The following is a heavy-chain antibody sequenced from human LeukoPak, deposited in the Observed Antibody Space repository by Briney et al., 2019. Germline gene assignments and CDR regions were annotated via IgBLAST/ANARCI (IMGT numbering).Heavy chain of an antibody. D-gene: IGHD3-22*01. Sequence: PGASLRLSCAASGFTFSSYAMSWVRQAPGKGPEWVSAISGSGGSTYYADSVKGRFTISRDNSKNTLYLQMNSLRAEDTAVYYCALFSYDSSGYYNWGQGTLVTVSS. CDR1: GFTFSSYA. CDR2: ISGSGGST. V-gene: IGHV3-23*01. J-gene: IGHJ4*02. CDR3: ALFSYDSSGYYN.